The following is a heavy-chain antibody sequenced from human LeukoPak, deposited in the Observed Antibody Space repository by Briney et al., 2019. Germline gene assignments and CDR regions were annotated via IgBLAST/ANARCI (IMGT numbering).Heavy chain of an antibody. CDR2: LGRSGTTT. CDR3: AKDIVTTIPGY. V-gene: IGHV3-23*01. CDR1: GFTFSSYT. Sequence: GGSLRLSCAASGFTFSSYTMTWARQAPGKGLEWVSSLGRSGTTTYYTDSVKGRFTISRDNSKNTLNLQMNSLRAEDTAVYYCAKDIVTTIPGYWGQGTLVTVSS. D-gene: IGHD5-12*01. J-gene: IGHJ4*02.